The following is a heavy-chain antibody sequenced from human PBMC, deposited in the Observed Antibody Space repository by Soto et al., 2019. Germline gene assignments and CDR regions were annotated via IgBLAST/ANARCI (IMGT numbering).Heavy chain of an antibody. CDR2: ISSSSSTI. CDR3: ARDVARGVIIPHFDY. Sequence: EVQLVESGGGLVQPGGSLRLSCAASGFTFSSYSMNWVRQAPGKGLEWVSYISSSSSTIYYADSVKGRFTISRDNAKNSLYLQMNSLRAEDTAVYYCARDVARGVIIPHFDYWGQGTLVTVSS. D-gene: IGHD3-10*01. J-gene: IGHJ4*02. CDR1: GFTFSSYS. V-gene: IGHV3-48*01.